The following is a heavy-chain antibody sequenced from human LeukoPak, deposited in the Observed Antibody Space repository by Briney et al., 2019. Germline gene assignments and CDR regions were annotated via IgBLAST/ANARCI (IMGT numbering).Heavy chain of an antibody. V-gene: IGHV1-8*01. CDR3: ARGRSSTRSTHNWFDP. D-gene: IGHD2-2*01. Sequence: ASVKVSYKASGYTFTSYDINWVRQATGQGLEWMGWMNPNSGNTGYAQKFQGRVTMTRNTSISTAYMELSSLRSEDTAVYYCARGRSSTRSTHNWFDPWGQGTLVTVSS. J-gene: IGHJ5*02. CDR2: MNPNSGNT. CDR1: GYTFTSYD.